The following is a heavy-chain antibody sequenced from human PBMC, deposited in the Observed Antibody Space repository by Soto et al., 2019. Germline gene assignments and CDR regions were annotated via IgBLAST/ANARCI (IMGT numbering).Heavy chain of an antibody. J-gene: IGHJ3*02. CDR1: GGTFSSYA. CDR2: IIPIFGTA. V-gene: IGHV1-69*13. D-gene: IGHD2-21*02. CDR3: ARDSPVTAIDAFDI. Sequence: SVKVSCKASGGTFSSYAISWVRQAPGQGLEWMGGIIPIFGTANCAQKFQGRVTITADESTSTAYMELSSLRSEDTAVYYCARDSPVTAIDAFDIWGQGTMVTVSS.